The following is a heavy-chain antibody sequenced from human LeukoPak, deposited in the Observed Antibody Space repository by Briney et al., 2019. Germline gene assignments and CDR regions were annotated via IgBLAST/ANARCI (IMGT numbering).Heavy chain of an antibody. CDR2: IYHSGST. Sequence: SETLSLTCTVSGYSISSGYYWGWIRQPPAKGLEWIGSIYHSGSTYYNPSLKSRVTISVDTSKNQFSLKLSSVTAADTAVYYCARRVGATNPYFDYWGQGTLVTVSS. D-gene: IGHD1-26*01. CDR1: GYSISSGYY. J-gene: IGHJ4*02. CDR3: ARRVGATNPYFDY. V-gene: IGHV4-38-2*02.